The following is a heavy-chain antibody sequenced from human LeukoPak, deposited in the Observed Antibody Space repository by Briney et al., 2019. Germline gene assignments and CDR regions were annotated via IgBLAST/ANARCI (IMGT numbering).Heavy chain of an antibody. CDR1: GFIFSTYW. Sequence: PGGSLRLSCAASGFIFSTYWMNWVRQAPGKGLEWVANINQNRSETFYVDSVKGRFTISRDNAKNSLYLLMNSLRAEDTAVYSCARDYMADWGQGTLVTVLS. CDR2: INQNRSET. V-gene: IGHV3-7*01. CDR3: ARDYMAD. D-gene: IGHD5-24*01. J-gene: IGHJ4*02.